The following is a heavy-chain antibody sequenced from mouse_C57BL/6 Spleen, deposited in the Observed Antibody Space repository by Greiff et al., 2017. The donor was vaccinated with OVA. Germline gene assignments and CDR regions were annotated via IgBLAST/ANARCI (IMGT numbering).Heavy chain of an antibody. V-gene: IGHV1-80*01. Sequence: QVQLKESGAELVKPGASVKISCKASGYAFSSYWMNWVKQRPGKGLEWIGQIYPGDGDTNYNGKFKGKATLTADKSSSTAYMQLSSLTSEDSAVYFCAPYGNHEDYYAMDYWGQGTSVTVSS. CDR2: IYPGDGDT. D-gene: IGHD2-1*01. CDR1: GYAFSSYW. CDR3: APYGNHEDYYAMDY. J-gene: IGHJ4*01.